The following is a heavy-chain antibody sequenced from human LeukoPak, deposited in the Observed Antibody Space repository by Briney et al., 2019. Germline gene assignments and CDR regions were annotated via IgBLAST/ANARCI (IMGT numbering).Heavy chain of an antibody. Sequence: SQTLSLTCAVSGGSISSGGYSWSWIRQPPGKGLEWIGYIYHSGSTYYNPSLKSRVTISVDRSKNQSSLKLSSVTAADTAVYYCARVYYYDSSGYSWIFDYWGQGTLVTVSS. J-gene: IGHJ4*02. CDR3: ARVYYYDSSGYSWIFDY. CDR2: IYHSGST. D-gene: IGHD3-22*01. V-gene: IGHV4-30-2*01. CDR1: GGSISSGGYS.